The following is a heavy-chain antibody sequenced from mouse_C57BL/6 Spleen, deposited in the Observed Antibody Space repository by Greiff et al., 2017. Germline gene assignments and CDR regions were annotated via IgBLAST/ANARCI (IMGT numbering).Heavy chain of an antibody. J-gene: IGHJ2*01. CDR2: FYPGSGSI. V-gene: IGHV1-62-2*01. D-gene: IGHD1-1*01. Sequence: QVQLKESGAELVKPGASVKLSCKASGYTFTEYTIHWVKQRSGQGLEWIGWFYPGSGSIKYNEKFKDKATLTADKTSSTVYMELSRLTSEDSAVYFCARHGGYYGSSYEDYFDYWGQGTTLTVSS. CDR1: GYTFTEYT. CDR3: ARHGGYYGSSYEDYFDY.